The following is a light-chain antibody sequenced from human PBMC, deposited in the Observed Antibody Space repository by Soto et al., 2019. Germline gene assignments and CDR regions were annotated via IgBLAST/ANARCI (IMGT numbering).Light chain of an antibody. J-gene: IGLJ2*01. CDR2: DNT. V-gene: IGLV1-40*01. CDR1: GSTIGAGYD. Sequence: QSVLTKPPSVSGAPGQRVTISCTGSGSTIGAGYDVHWYQQLPGTAPRLLIYDNTNRPSGVPDRFSGSKSGTSASLAISGLQDEDEADYYCQSYDSSRSVVFGGGTKLTVL. CDR3: QSYDSSRSVV.